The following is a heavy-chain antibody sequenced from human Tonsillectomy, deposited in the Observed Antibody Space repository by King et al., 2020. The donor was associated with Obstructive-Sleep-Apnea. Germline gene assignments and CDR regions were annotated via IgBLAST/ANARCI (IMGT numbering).Heavy chain of an antibody. V-gene: IGHV3-30*18. D-gene: IGHD6-19*01. CDR1: GFTFSSYG. Sequence: VQLVESGGGVVQPGRSLRLSCAASGFTFSSYGMHWVRQAPGKGLEWVAVISYDGSNKYYRDSVKGRFTISRDNSKNTLYAQMNSLRAEDTAVYYCAKDLSSGPFDYWGQGTLVTVSS. CDR3: AKDLSSGPFDY. J-gene: IGHJ4*02. CDR2: ISYDGSNK.